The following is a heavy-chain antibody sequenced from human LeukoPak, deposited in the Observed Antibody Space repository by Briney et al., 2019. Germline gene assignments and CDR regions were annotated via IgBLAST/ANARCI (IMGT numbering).Heavy chain of an antibody. CDR2: IYSGGST. D-gene: IGHD6-19*01. CDR3: ARDSPTGSGPLAFDI. CDR1: GFTVSSNY. J-gene: IGHJ3*02. V-gene: IGHV3-66*01. Sequence: GGSLRLSCAASGFTVSSNYMSWVRQAPGKGLEWVSVIYSGGSTYYADSVKGRFTISRDNSKNTLYLQMNSLRAEDTSVYYCARDSPTGSGPLAFDIWGQGTMVTVSS.